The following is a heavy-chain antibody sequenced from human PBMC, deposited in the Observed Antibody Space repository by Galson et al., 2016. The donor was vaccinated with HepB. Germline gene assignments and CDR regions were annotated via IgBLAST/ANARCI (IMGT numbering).Heavy chain of an antibody. V-gene: IGHV6-1*01. Sequence: CAISGDSVSSNGAAWNWIRQSPSRGLEWLGRTYYRSKWYNKYAVSVQGRITINPDTSKNQFSLQLNSVTPEDTAVHYCARDRGTWDGSGELIDIWGQGTMVTVSS. CDR3: ARDRGTWDGSGELIDI. CDR2: TYYRSKWYN. CDR1: GDSVSSNGAA. J-gene: IGHJ3*02. D-gene: IGHD3-10*01.